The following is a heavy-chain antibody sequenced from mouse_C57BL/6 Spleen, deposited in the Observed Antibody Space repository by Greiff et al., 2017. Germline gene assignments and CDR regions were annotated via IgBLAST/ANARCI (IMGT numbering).Heavy chain of an antibody. Sequence: QVQLKQPGAELVRPGSSVKLSCKASGYTFTSYWMDWVKQRPGQGLEWIGNIYPSDSETHYNQKFKDKATLTVDKSSSTAYMQLSSLTSEDSAVYYGARGGYGSRYWYFDVWGTGTTVTVSS. J-gene: IGHJ1*03. V-gene: IGHV1-61*01. CDR1: GYTFTSYW. CDR2: IYPSDSET. D-gene: IGHD1-1*01. CDR3: ARGGYGSRYWYFDV.